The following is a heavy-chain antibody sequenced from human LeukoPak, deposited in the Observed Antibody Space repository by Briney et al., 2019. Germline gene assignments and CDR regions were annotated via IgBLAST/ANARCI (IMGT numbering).Heavy chain of an antibody. J-gene: IGHJ6*03. CDR2: ISGSGGST. V-gene: IGHV3-23*01. Sequence: GGSLRLSCAASRFTFSSYAMSWVRQAPGKGLEWVSTISGSGGSTYYADSVKGRFTISRDNSKNTLYLQMNSLRAEDTAVYYCAKDRSGEGYYYYMDVWGKGTTVTVSS. D-gene: IGHD3-3*01. CDR3: AKDRSGEGYYYYMDV. CDR1: RFTFSSYA.